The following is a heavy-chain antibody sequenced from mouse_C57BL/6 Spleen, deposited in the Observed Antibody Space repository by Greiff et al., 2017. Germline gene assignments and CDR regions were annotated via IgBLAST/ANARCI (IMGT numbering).Heavy chain of an antibody. D-gene: IGHD1-1*01. J-gene: IGHJ1*03. CDR2: IRNKANNHAT. Sequence: EVQLQRSGGGLVKPGGSLQLSCAASGFTFSDAWLDWVSPSPEKGLEWVAEIRNKANNHATYYDESVKGRFTIASEDSKSSVYLQMNSLRAEDTGRYYWTSLYYYCSSWYFDVWGTGTTVTVSS. V-gene: IGHV6-6*01. CDR3: TSLYYYCSSWYFDV. CDR1: GFTFSDAW.